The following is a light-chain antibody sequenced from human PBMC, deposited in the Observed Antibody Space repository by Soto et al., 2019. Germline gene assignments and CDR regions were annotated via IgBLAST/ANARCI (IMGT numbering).Light chain of an antibody. J-gene: IGLJ3*02. CDR3: CSYTGGSTWV. CDR2: EGT. CDR1: SSDVGSYSL. Sequence: QSALTQPASVSGSPGRSITISCTGASSDVGSYSLVSWYQHHPGKAPKLMIYEGTKRPSGVSNRFSASKSGNTASLTISGLQAEDEADYYCCSYTGGSTWVFGGGTKVTVL. V-gene: IGLV2-23*01.